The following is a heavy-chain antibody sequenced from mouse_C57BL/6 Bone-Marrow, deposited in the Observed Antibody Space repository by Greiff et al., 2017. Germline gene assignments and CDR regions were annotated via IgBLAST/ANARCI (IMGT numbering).Heavy chain of an antibody. Sequence: VQLKESGGGLVKPGGSLKLSCAASGFTFSSYAMSWVRQTPEKRLEWVATISDGGSYTYYPDNVKGRFTISRDNAKNNLYLQMSHLKSEDTAMYYCARGPLGRDYFDDWGQGTTLTVSS. D-gene: IGHD4-1*01. V-gene: IGHV5-4*01. CDR3: ARGPLGRDYFDD. CDR1: GFTFSSYA. J-gene: IGHJ2*01. CDR2: ISDGGSYT.